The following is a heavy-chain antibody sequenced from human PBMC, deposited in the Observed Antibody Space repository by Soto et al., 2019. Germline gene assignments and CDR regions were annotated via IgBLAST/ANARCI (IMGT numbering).Heavy chain of an antibody. CDR1: GFTFGSYG. CDR2: ISYDGSNK. V-gene: IGHV3-30*18. Sequence: GGALRLSCAASGFTFGSYGMHWVRQAPGKGLEWVAVISYDGSNKYYGDSVRGRFTISRDNFKNTLYLQMNSLRAEDTAAYYCAKEVVTAAGLGYGMDVWGQGTTVTVSS. J-gene: IGHJ6*02. CDR3: AKEVVTAAGLGYGMDV. D-gene: IGHD6-13*01.